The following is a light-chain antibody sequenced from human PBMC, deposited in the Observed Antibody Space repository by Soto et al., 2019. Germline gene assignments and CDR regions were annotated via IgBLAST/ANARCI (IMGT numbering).Light chain of an antibody. V-gene: IGKV3-15*01. CDR2: GAS. Sequence: EVVLTQSPATLSVSPGDRATLSCRASQSVSRNLDWYQQKPGQAPRLLIYGASTRATGVPARFSGSGSAIEFTLSISSLQSEDVAVYYCQQYGDWPPETFGQGTKLEI. J-gene: IGKJ2*01. CDR3: QQYGDWPPET. CDR1: QSVSRN.